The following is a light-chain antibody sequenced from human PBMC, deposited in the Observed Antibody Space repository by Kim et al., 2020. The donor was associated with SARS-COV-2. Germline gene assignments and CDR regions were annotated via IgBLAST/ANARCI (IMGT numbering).Light chain of an antibody. CDR3: QQRSNWPLI. Sequence: EIVLTQSPATLSLSPGERATLSCRASQSVGTYLAWYQQKPGQAPRLLIYYASNRATGIPARFSGSGSETDFTLTINSLEPDDFAVYYCQQRSNWPLIFGGGTKVDIK. CDR2: YAS. J-gene: IGKJ4*01. CDR1: QSVGTY. V-gene: IGKV3-11*01.